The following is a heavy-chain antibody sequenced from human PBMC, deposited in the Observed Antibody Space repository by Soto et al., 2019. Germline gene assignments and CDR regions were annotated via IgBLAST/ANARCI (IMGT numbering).Heavy chain of an antibody. CDR3: AKDHGTNGMDV. CDR1: GFTFSSYG. Sequence: QVQLVESGGGVVQPGRSLRLSCAASGFTFSSYGMHWVRQAPGKGLEWVAVISYDGSNKYYADSVKGRFTISRDNSKNTLYLQMKSLRAEDTAVYYCAKDHGTNGMDVWGQGTTVTVSS. CDR2: ISYDGSNK. V-gene: IGHV3-30*18. D-gene: IGHD2-8*01. J-gene: IGHJ6*02.